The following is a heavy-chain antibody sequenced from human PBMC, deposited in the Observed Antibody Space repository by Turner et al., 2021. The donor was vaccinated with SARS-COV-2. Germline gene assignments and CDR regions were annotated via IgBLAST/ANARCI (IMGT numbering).Heavy chain of an antibody. V-gene: IGHV3-30*18. CDR1: GFTFSIYG. D-gene: IGHD1-26*01. J-gene: IGHJ4*02. CDR3: AKSYSGSYWDMNDY. Sequence: QVQLVESGGGVVQPGRSLRLSFAASGFTFSIYGMHWVRQAPGKGLEWVAVISYDGSNKYYADSVKGRFTISRDNSKNTLYLQMNSLRAEDTAVYYCAKSYSGSYWDMNDYWGQGTLVTVSS. CDR2: ISYDGSNK.